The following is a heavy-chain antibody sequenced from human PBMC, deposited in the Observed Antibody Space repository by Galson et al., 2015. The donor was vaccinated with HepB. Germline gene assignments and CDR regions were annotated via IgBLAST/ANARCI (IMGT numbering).Heavy chain of an antibody. J-gene: IGHJ5*01. CDR3: ARGGVGGGGAAIGNSWFDS. Sequence: SVKVSCKASGYSFTSYSITWVRQAPGQGLEWMGWISAYNRKTNYAQKFQGRVTITTDTSTSTAYMELRRLRSDDTAVYYCARGGVGGGGAAIGNSWFDSWGQGTLVTVSS. CDR2: ISAYNRKT. CDR1: GYSFTSYS. V-gene: IGHV1-18*01. D-gene: IGHD1-1*01.